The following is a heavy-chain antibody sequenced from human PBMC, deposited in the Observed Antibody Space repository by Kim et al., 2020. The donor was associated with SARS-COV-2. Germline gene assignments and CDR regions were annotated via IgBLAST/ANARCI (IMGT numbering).Heavy chain of an antibody. CDR2: FNPSGIT. D-gene: IGHD3-16*01. CDR3: ARRFGQYYGLDV. CDR1: GGSFSGHY. V-gene: IGHV4-34*01. Sequence: SETLSLTCGVYGGSFSGHYWSWIRQPPGKGLEWIGEFNPSGITDYNTSFKSRVTISIDTSKNQLSLRLTSVTAADTAVYYCARRFGQYYGLDVWGQGTT. J-gene: IGHJ6*02.